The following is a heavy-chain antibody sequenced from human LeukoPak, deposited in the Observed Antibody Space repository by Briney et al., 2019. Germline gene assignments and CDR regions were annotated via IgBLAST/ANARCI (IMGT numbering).Heavy chain of an antibody. J-gene: IGHJ3*02. V-gene: IGHV4-59*01. CDR1: GGSISSYY. D-gene: IGHD1-26*01. CDR3: ARDEGAPHAFDI. CDR2: IYYSGST. Sequence: PSETLSLTCTVSGGSISSYYWSWIRQPPGKGLERIGYIYYSGSTNYNPSLKSRVTISVDTSKNQFSLKLSSVTAADTAVYYCARDEGAPHAFDIWGQGTMVTVSS.